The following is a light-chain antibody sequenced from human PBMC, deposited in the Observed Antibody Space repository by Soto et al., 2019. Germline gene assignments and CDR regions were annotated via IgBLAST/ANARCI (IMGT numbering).Light chain of an antibody. CDR3: QQYNKWPPSWT. J-gene: IGKJ1*01. CDR1: QNINTT. CDR2: GAS. Sequence: EILLTQSPATLSVSPGDRATLSCRASQNINTTLAWYQQKPGQPPKILIYGASARATGIPVRFSGSGSGTEFTLTISSLQSEDFALYHCQQYNKWPPSWTFDQGTKV. V-gene: IGKV3-15*01.